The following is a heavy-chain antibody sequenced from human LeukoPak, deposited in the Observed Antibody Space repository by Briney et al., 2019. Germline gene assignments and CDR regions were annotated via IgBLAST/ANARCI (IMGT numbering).Heavy chain of an antibody. J-gene: IGHJ4*02. CDR2: IYYSGST. Sequence: SETLSLTCTVSGGSISSSSHYWGWVRQPPGMGLEWIGIIYYSGSTYYNPSLNSRVTVSLDTSKNQFSLTVTSVTAADTAVYYCARRYCSGGHCYYFDSWGQGTLVTVSS. D-gene: IGHD2-15*01. CDR3: ARRYCSGGHCYYFDS. V-gene: IGHV4-39*01. CDR1: GGSISSSSHY.